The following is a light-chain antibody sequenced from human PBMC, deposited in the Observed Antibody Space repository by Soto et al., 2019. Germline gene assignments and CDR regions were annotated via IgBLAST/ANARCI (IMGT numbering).Light chain of an antibody. V-gene: IGKV3-15*01. J-gene: IGKJ1*01. CDR3: QQYNNWPWT. CDR2: GAS. CDR1: QRVSSN. Sequence: EIVMTQSPATLSVSPGDRATLSCGASQRVSSNLAWYQQKTGKAPRLLIYGASTRATGIPARFSGSGSGTEFTLTISRLQSEDFAVYYCQQYNNWPWTFGQGTKVDIK.